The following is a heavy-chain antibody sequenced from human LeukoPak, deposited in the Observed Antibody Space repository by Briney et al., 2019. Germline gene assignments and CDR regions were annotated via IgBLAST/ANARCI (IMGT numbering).Heavy chain of an antibody. V-gene: IGHV3-9*01. CDR1: GFTFDDYA. Sequence: PGRSLRLSCAASGFTFDDYAMHWVRQAPGKGLEWVSGISWNSGSIGYADSVKGRFTISRDNAKNSLYLQMNSLRAEDTALYYCAKGLGFTIFGVVIGFDYWGQGTLVTVSS. CDR2: ISWNSGSI. J-gene: IGHJ4*02. D-gene: IGHD3-3*01. CDR3: AKGLGFTIFGVVIGFDY.